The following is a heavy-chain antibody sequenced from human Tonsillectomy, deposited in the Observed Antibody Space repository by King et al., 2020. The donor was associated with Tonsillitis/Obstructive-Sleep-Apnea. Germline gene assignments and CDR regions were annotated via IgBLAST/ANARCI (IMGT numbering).Heavy chain of an antibody. CDR3: ASITIFGVVMGYYMDV. V-gene: IGHV3-33*01. Sequence: VQLVESGGGVVQPGRSLRLSCAASGFTFSSYGMHWVRQAPGKGLEWVAVIWYDGRNKYYADSVKGRFTISRDNSKNTLYLQMNSLRAEDTAVYYCASITIFGVVMGYYMDVRGEGTTVTVSS. J-gene: IGHJ6*03. CDR2: IWYDGRNK. D-gene: IGHD3-3*01. CDR1: GFTFSSYG.